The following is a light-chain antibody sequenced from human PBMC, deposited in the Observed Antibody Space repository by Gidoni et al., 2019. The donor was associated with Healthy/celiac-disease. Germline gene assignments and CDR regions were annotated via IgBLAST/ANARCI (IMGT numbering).Light chain of an antibody. V-gene: IGKV3-20*01. J-gene: IGKJ1*01. Sequence: EIVLTQRRGTLSLSPGERATLSCRASQSVSSSYLAWYQQKPGQAPRLLIYGASSRATGIPDRFSGSGSGTDFTLTISRLEPEDFAVYYCQQYGSSPVTFGQGTKVEIK. CDR1: QSVSSSY. CDR2: GAS. CDR3: QQYGSSPVT.